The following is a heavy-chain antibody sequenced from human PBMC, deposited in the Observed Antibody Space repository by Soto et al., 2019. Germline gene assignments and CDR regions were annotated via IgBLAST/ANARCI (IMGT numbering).Heavy chain of an antibody. D-gene: IGHD6-13*01. Sequence: SGSYAGEPTQTLTLTCTFSGFSLSTSGVGVGWIRQPPGKALEWLTFIYWDDDKRNSPFLKSRLTITKDTSKNQVVLTMTNMDPVDTATYYCAHRLYSSSWYEGYNWFDPWGQGTLVTVSS. CDR1: GFSLSTSGVG. CDR3: AHRLYSSSWYEGYNWFDP. CDR2: IYWDDDK. J-gene: IGHJ5*02. V-gene: IGHV2-5*02.